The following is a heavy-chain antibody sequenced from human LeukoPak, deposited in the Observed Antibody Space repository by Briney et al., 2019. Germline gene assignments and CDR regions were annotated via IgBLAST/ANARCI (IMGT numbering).Heavy chain of an antibody. CDR1: GFTFSSYS. CDR2: ISSSSSYI. V-gene: IGHV3-21*01. D-gene: IGHD3-22*01. J-gene: IGHJ4*02. CDR3: ARYYYDSSGYRNYYFDY. Sequence: GGSLRLSCAASGFTFSSYSMNWVRQAPGRGLEWVSSISSSSSYIYYADSVKGRFTISRDNAKNSLYLQMNSLRAEDTAVYYCARYYYDSSGYRNYYFDYWGQGTLVTVSS.